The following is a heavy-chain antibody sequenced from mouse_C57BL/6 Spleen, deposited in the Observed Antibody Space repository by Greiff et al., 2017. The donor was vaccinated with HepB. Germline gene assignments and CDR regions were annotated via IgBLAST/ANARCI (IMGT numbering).Heavy chain of an antibody. CDR2: IDPSDSYT. Sequence: QVQLQQPGAELVMPGASVKLSCKASGYTFTSYWMHWVKQRPGQGLEWIGEIDPSDSYTNYNQKFKGKSTLTVDKSSSTAYMQLSSLTSEDSAVYYCAIGDYESAWFAYWGQGTLVTVSA. CDR3: AIGDYESAWFAY. J-gene: IGHJ3*01. CDR1: GYTFTSYW. V-gene: IGHV1-69*01. D-gene: IGHD2-4*01.